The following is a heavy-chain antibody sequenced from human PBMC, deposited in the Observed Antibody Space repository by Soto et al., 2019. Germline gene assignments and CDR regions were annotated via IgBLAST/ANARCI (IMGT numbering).Heavy chain of an antibody. CDR1: GGSISSGGYL. D-gene: IGHD6-6*01. CDR2: NYYSGIT. Sequence: QVQLQESGPGLVKPSQTLSLTCTVSGGSISSGGYLWTWIRQHPGKGLEWIGYNYYSGITYYNPSLKSRVTISLDTSKNQFSLKLSSVTAADTAVYYCARGSSIAGLYYGMDVWGQGTTVTVSS. CDR3: ARGSSIAGLYYGMDV. J-gene: IGHJ6*02. V-gene: IGHV4-31*03.